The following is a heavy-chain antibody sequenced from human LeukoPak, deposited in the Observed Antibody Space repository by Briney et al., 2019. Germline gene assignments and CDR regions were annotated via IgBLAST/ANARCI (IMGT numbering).Heavy chain of an antibody. V-gene: IGHV3-30-3*01. Sequence: PGGSLRLSCAASGFTFSSYAMHWVRQAPGKGLEWVAVISYDGSNKYYADSVKGRFTISRDNSKNTLYLQMNSLRAEDTAVYYCARFITGTLYGMDVWGQGTTVTVSS. CDR2: ISYDGSNK. D-gene: IGHD1-7*01. CDR1: GFTFSSYA. CDR3: ARFITGTLYGMDV. J-gene: IGHJ6*02.